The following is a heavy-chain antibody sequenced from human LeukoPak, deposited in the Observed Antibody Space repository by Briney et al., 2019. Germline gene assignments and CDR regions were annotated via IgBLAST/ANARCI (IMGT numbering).Heavy chain of an antibody. CDR2: MSPNSGDT. V-gene: IGHV1-8*01. CDR1: GYTFTNYD. Sequence: ASVTVSCTASGYTFTNYDFNWVRQATGQRPEWMGWMSPNSGDTGYAQKFQDRVTMTRNTSISTAYMELSSLRSDDTAVYYCARGPPNWGYDYWGPGTLVTVSS. CDR3: ARGPPNWGYDY. D-gene: IGHD7-27*01. J-gene: IGHJ4*02.